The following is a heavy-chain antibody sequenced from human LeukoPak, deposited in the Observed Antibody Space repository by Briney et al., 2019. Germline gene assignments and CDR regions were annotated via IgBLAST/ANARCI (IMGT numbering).Heavy chain of an antibody. CDR3: ARPKGSSSWLNWFDP. V-gene: IGHV4-34*01. CDR1: GGSISSYY. J-gene: IGHJ5*02. Sequence: SETLSLTCTVSGGSISSYYWSWIRQPPGKGLEWIGEINHSGSTNYNPSLKSRVTISVDTSKNQFSLKLSSVTAADTAVYYCARPKGSSSWLNWFDPWGQGTLVTVSS. CDR2: INHSGST. D-gene: IGHD6-13*01.